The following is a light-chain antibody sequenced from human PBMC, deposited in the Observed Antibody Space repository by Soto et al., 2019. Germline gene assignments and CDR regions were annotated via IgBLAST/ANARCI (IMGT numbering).Light chain of an antibody. CDR1: QSVSTNY. Sequence: ENVFTQSLCTLSLYTGERATFSCRASQSVSTNYLAWYQQKPGQAPRLLIYGASNRATGIPDRFSGSGSGTDFTLTISSLQPEDFATYYCQHVNSYPLSFGGGGMVDIK. CDR3: QHVNSYPLS. CDR2: GAS. V-gene: IGKV3-20*01. J-gene: IGKJ4*01.